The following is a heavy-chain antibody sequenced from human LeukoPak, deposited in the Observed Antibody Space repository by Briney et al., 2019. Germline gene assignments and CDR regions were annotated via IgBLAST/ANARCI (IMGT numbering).Heavy chain of an antibody. CDR3: ASLWFGESRFDY. V-gene: IGHV3-11*03. J-gene: IGHJ4*02. CDR2: ISSSSSYT. D-gene: IGHD3-10*01. Sequence: GGSLRLSCAASGFAFSDCYMSWIRQAPGKGLEWVSYISSSSSYTNYADSVKGRFTISRDNAKNSLYLQMNSLRAEDTAVYYCASLWFGESRFDYWGQGTLVTVSS. CDR1: GFAFSDCY.